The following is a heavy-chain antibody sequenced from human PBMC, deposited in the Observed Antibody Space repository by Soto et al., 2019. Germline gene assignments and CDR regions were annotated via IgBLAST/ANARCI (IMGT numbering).Heavy chain of an antibody. D-gene: IGHD3-3*01. CDR1: GGFISSYY. Sequence: ETLSLTCPVSGGFISSYYWSWIRQPPGKGLEWIGNIFYSGSTNYNPSLKSRVTISVDTSNNRFSLKLNSVTTADTAVYYCARRRNTMTGDFDSWGQGTLVTVSS. CDR3: ARRRNTMTGDFDS. V-gene: IGHV4-59*01. J-gene: IGHJ4*02. CDR2: IFYSGST.